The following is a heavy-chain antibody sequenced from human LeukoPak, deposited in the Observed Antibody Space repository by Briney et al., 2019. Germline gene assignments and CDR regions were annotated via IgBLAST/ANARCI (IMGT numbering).Heavy chain of an antibody. CDR3: VRENYSSGWYGIIDY. Sequence: SETLSLTCTVSGGSISNYYWSWIRQPPGKGLEWIGYIYYSGNTNYNPSLKGRVTISVDTSKNQFSLKLSSVTAADTAVYYCVRENYSSGWYGIIDYWGQGTLVTVSS. CDR2: IYYSGNT. D-gene: IGHD6-19*01. J-gene: IGHJ4*02. V-gene: IGHV4-59*01. CDR1: GGSISNYY.